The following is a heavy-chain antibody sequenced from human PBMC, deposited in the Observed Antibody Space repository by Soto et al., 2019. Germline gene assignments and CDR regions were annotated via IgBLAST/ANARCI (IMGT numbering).Heavy chain of an antibody. CDR3: AKGVVVVAATLSNFDY. Sequence: GGSLRLSCAASGFTFSSYAMSWVRQAPGKGLEWVSAISGSGGSTYYADSVKGRFTISRDNSKNTLYLQMNSLRAEDTAVYYCAKGVVVVAATLSNFDYSGQGTLVTVSS. V-gene: IGHV3-23*01. CDR2: ISGSGGST. CDR1: GFTFSSYA. J-gene: IGHJ4*02. D-gene: IGHD2-15*01.